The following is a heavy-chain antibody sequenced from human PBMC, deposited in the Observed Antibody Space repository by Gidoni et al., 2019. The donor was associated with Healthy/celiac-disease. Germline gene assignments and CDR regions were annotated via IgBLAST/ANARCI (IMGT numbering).Heavy chain of an antibody. J-gene: IGHJ4*02. Sequence: EVQLVKAGAEVQKPGESPKIPCKGSGYSPTSYWIGWVRQMPGKGLEWMGLIYPGDSDTRYSPSFQGQVTISADKSISTAYLQWSSLKASDTAMYYCARLFVRYYYDGHYFDYWGQGTLVTVSS. CDR2: IYPGDSDT. V-gene: IGHV5-51*01. CDR1: GYSPTSYW. D-gene: IGHD3-22*01. CDR3: ARLFVRYYYDGHYFDY.